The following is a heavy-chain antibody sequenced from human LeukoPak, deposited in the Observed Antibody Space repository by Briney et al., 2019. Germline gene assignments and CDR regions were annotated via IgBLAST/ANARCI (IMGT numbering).Heavy chain of an antibody. CDR2: INHSGST. CDR1: GGSFSPYY. CDR3: ARGGFYCGGDCYVDY. J-gene: IGHJ4*02. D-gene: IGHD2-21*02. Sequence: SETLSLTCAVYGGSFSPYYWSWIRQPPGKGLEWIGEINHSGSTNYNPSLKSRVTTSVDTSKNQFSLRLSSVTAADTAVYYCARGGFYCGGDCYVDYWGQGTLVTVSS. V-gene: IGHV4-34*01.